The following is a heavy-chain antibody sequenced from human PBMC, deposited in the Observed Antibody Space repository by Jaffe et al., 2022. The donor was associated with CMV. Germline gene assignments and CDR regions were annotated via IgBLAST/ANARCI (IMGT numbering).Heavy chain of an antibody. CDR2: ISSSSSYI. D-gene: IGHD4-17*01. CDR1: GFTFSSYS. V-gene: IGHV3-21*01. J-gene: IGHJ6*02. CDR3: AGYGDRSYGMDV. Sequence: EVQLVESGGGLVKPGGSLRLSCAASGFTFSSYSMNWVRQAPGKGLEWVSSISSSSSYIYYADSVKGRFTISRDNAKNSLYLQMNSLRAEDTAVYYCAGYGDRSYGMDVWGQGTTVTVSS.